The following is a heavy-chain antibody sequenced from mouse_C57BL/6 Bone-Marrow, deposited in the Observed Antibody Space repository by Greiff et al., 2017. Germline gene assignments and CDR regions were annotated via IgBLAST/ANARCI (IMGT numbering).Heavy chain of an antibody. J-gene: IGHJ2*01. CDR2: IYPGGGYT. CDR3: ARGGVPYFDY. CDR1: GYTFTNYW. V-gene: IGHV1-63*01. D-gene: IGHD6-1*01. Sequence: VQLQQSGAELVRPGTSVKMSCKASGYTFTNYWIGWAKQRPGHGLEWIGDIYPGGGYTNYNEKFKGKATLTADKSSSTAYMQFSSLTSEDSAVYYCARGGVPYFDYWGQGTTLTVSS.